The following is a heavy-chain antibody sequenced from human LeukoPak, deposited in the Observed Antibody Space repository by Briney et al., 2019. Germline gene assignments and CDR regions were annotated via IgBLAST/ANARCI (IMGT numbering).Heavy chain of an antibody. CDR3: ARVQGLGTFDY. CDR2: IKQDGSEK. J-gene: IGHJ4*02. D-gene: IGHD7-27*01. Sequence: GGSLRLSCAASGFTFSSYWMSWVRQAPGKGLEWVANIKQDGSEKYYVDSVKGRFIISRDNAKNSLYLQMNSLRAEDTAVYYCARVQGLGTFDYWGQGTLVTVSS. V-gene: IGHV3-7*01. CDR1: GFTFSSYW.